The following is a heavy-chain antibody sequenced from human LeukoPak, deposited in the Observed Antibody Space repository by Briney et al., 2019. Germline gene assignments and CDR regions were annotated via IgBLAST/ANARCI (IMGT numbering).Heavy chain of an antibody. CDR3: ARDNYGDNFIDY. Sequence: GGSLRLSCAASGFTFSSCEMNWVRLAPGKGLKWVSYISSSGNTIYYADSVKGRFTISRDNAKNSLYPQMNSLRAEDTAVYYCARDNYGDNFIDYWGQGTLVTVSS. D-gene: IGHD4-17*01. J-gene: IGHJ4*02. CDR2: ISSSGNTI. V-gene: IGHV3-48*03. CDR1: GFTFSSCE.